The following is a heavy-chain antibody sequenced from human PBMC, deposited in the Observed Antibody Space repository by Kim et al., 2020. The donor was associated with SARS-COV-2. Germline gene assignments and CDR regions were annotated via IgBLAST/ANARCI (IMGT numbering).Heavy chain of an antibody. J-gene: IGHJ4*02. CDR3: VNGGGATAW. CDR2: ISSDEGTT. V-gene: IGHV3-64D*06. D-gene: IGHD1-26*01. CDR1: GFTFSTSA. Sequence: GGSLRLSCSASGFTFSTSAMHWVRQAPGKGLEYVSAISSDEGTTYYADSVKGRFTISRDNSKNKLYLQMSGLRLEDTAVYYCVNGGGATAWGGRGALVTVSS.